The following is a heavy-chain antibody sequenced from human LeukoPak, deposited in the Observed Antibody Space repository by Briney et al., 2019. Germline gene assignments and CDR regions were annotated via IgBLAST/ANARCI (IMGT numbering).Heavy chain of an antibody. Sequence: GGSLRLSCAASGFPFSTYAMSWVRQAPGKGLEWVSSIRGSDGSTYYADSVKGRFAISRDNSKNTLYLQMNSLRAEDTAVYYCAKDVYGDYGGLDYWGQGTLVTVPS. J-gene: IGHJ4*02. D-gene: IGHD4-17*01. V-gene: IGHV3-23*01. CDR3: AKDVYGDYGGLDY. CDR2: IRGSDGST. CDR1: GFPFSTYA.